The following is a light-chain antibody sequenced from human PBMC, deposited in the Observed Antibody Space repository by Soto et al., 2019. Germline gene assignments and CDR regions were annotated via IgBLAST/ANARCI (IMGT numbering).Light chain of an antibody. Sequence: EIVMTHSPATLSVSPCERATLSSRASQSVSSNLAWYQQKPGQAPRLLIYGASTRATGIPARFSGSGSGTDFTLTISSLQSEDFAVYYCQQYNNWPPLTFGGGTKVDI. CDR3: QQYNNWPPLT. CDR1: QSVSSN. V-gene: IGKV3-15*01. CDR2: GAS. J-gene: IGKJ4*01.